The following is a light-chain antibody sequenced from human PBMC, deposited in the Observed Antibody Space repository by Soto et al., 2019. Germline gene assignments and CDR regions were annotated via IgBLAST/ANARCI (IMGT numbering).Light chain of an antibody. J-gene: IGKJ4*01. CDR3: HQYGSSVLT. CDR2: GAS. V-gene: IGKV3-20*01. CDR1: QSVSNNY. Sequence: EIVLTQSPGTLSLSPGERATLSCRASQSVSNNYFAWYQQKPGQAPRLLVFGASTRATGIPVRFSGSGSVTDFTLTNNRLEPEDSAVYYCHQYGSSVLTFGGGTKVEIK.